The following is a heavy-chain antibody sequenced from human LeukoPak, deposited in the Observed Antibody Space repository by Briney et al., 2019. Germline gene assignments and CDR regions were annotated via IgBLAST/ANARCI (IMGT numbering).Heavy chain of an antibody. Sequence: SETLSLTCTVSGGSISSYYWRWIRQPAGKGLEWIGRIYTSGSTNYNPSLKSRVTMSVDTSKNQFSLKLSSVTAADTAVYYCARGLTCSSTSCYWSPPDYWGQGTLVTVSS. D-gene: IGHD2-2*01. V-gene: IGHV4-4*07. CDR2: IYTSGST. CDR3: ARGLTCSSTSCYWSPPDY. J-gene: IGHJ4*02. CDR1: GGSISSYY.